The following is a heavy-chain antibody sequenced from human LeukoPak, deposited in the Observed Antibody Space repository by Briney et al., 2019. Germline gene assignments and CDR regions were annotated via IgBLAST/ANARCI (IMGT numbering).Heavy chain of an antibody. D-gene: IGHD1-26*01. V-gene: IGHV4-39*07. CDR1: GGSVSSSNYY. Sequence: PSETLSLTCTVSGGSVSSSNYYWGWIRQPPGKGLEWIGSIYYSGSTYYNPSLKSRVTISVDTSKNQFSLKLSSVTAADTAVYYCARIGIKYSTSGWWFDPWGQGTLVTVSS. J-gene: IGHJ5*02. CDR2: IYYSGST. CDR3: ARIGIKYSTSGWWFDP.